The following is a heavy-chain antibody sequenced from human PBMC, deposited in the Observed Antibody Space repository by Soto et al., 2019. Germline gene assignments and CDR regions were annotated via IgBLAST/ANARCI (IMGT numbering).Heavy chain of an antibody. CDR2: INNDGSST. D-gene: IGHD6-6*01. J-gene: IGHJ6*03. CDR3: GRDARYYYMDV. Sequence: EVKLVESGGGLVQPGGSLRLSCSASGFTFSSYWMHWVRQAPGKGLGWVSHINNDGSSTIYADSVRGRFTISRDNAKNTLYLEMNGLRAEDTAVYFCGRDARYYYMDVWGKGTTVTASS. V-gene: IGHV3-74*01. CDR1: GFTFSSYW.